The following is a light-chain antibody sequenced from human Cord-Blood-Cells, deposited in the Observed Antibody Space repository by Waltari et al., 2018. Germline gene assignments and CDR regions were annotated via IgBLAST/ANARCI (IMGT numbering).Light chain of an antibody. Sequence: VSLGERATINCKSSQSVLYSSNNKNYLAWYQQKPGQPPKLLIYWASTRESGVPDRFSGSGSGTDFTLTISSLQAEDVAVYYCQQYYSTPRFTFGPGTKVDIK. CDR2: WAS. CDR1: QSVLYSSNNKNY. J-gene: IGKJ3*01. V-gene: IGKV4-1*01. CDR3: QQYYSTPRFT.